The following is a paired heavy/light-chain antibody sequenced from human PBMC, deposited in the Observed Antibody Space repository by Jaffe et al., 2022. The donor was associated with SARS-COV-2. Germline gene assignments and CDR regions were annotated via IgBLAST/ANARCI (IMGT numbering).Heavy chain of an antibody. J-gene: IGHJ6*02. CDR3: ARDRLGSSWYEENYYYGMDV. D-gene: IGHD6-13*01. Sequence: QVQLVESGGGVVQPGRSLRLSCAASGFTFSSYAMHWVRQAPGKGLEWVAVISYDGSNKYYADSVKGRFTISRDNSKNTLYLQMNSLRAEDTAVYYCARDRLGSSWYEENYYYGMDVWGQGTTVTVSS. V-gene: IGHV3-30-3*01. CDR2: ISYDGSNK. CDR1: GFTFSSYA.
Light chain of an antibody. CDR2: DAS. CDR3: QQYDNLPLT. J-gene: IGKJ2*01. CDR1: QDISNY. V-gene: IGKV1-33*01. Sequence: DIQMTQSPSSLSASVGDRVTITCQASQDISNYLNWYQQKPGKAPKLLIYDASNLETGVPSRFSGSGSGTDFTFTISSLQPEDIATYYCQQYDNLPLTFGQGTKLEIK.